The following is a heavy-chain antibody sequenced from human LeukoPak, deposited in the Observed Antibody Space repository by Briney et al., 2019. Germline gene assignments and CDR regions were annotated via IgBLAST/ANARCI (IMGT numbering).Heavy chain of an antibody. J-gene: IGHJ5*02. V-gene: IGHV1-69*13. CDR1: GGTFSSYS. D-gene: IGHD3-10*01. Sequence: EASVKVSCKSSGGTFSSYSIGWVRQAPGQGLEWMGSIIPMFATTYYAQKFQGRVTITADESTPTAYMELNSLNSDDTAVYYCARDNFSGSNYVPGGWFDPWGQGTLVIVSS. CDR2: IIPMFATT. CDR3: ARDNFSGSNYVPGGWFDP.